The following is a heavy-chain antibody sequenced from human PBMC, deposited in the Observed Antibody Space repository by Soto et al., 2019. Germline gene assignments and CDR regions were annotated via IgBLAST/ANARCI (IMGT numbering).Heavy chain of an antibody. CDR2: IYPGDSDT. CDR3: GTPICYYGTAF. J-gene: IGHJ6*01. V-gene: IGHV5-51*01. Sequence: LQISGEGCGGKLSRYWSCWLRQMPGKGLEWMGIIYPGDSDTKYNPSFQGQVTISADKSITTTYLQWSSLKASDTAIYYCGTPICYYGTAFLGNGTTDPVFS. CDR1: GGKLSRYW.